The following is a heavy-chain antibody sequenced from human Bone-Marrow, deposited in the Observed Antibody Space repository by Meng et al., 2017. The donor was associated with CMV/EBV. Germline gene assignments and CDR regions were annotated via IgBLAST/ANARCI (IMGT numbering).Heavy chain of an antibody. Sequence: GESLKISCLASGFTFSTYDMYWVRQASGKGLEWVSAIGTLSDTFYPDSVEGRFTISRDNAKNSLYLQMNSLRAEDTAVYYCARDGGPGYCSSTSCYPIYYYYYGMDVWGQGTTVTVSS. CDR3: ARDGGPGYCSSTSCYPIYYYYYGMDV. J-gene: IGHJ6*02. CDR2: IGTLSDT. D-gene: IGHD2-2*01. CDR1: GFTFSTYD. V-gene: IGHV3-13*01.